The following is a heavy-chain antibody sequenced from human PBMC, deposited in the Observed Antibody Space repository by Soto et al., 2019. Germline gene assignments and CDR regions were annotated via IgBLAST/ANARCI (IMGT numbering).Heavy chain of an antibody. Sequence: EVQLVESGGGLVQPGGSLKLSCAASGFTFSGSAMHWVRQASGKGLEWVGRIRSKANSYATAYAASVKGRFTISRDDSKNTAYLQMNSLKTEDTAVYYCTSYTDSSGYYYYYGMDVWGQGPTVTVSS. CDR3: TSYTDSSGYYYYYGMDV. CDR1: GFTFSGSA. V-gene: IGHV3-73*01. CDR2: IRSKANSYAT. D-gene: IGHD3-22*01. J-gene: IGHJ6*02.